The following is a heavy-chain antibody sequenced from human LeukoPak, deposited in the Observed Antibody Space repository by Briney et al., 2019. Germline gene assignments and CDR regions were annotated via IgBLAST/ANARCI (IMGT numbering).Heavy chain of an antibody. J-gene: IGHJ4*02. CDR1: GGSISSYY. CDR3: ARSPFRGVTLDYYFDY. CDR2: IYYSGST. V-gene: IGHV4-59*08. D-gene: IGHD3-10*01. Sequence: PSETLSLTCTVSGGSISSYYWSWIRQPPGKGLEWIGYIYYSGSTNYNPSLKSRVTISADTSKNQFSLKLSSVTAADTAVYYCARSPFRGVTLDYYFDYWGQGTLVTVSS.